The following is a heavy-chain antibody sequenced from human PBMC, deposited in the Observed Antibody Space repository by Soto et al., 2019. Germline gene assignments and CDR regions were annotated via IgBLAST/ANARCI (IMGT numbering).Heavy chain of an antibody. CDR3: ARDLDAIFGVARFDY. Sequence: GSLRLSCAASGFTFSDYYMSWIRQAPGKGLEWVSYISSSGSTIYYADSVKGRFTISRDNAKNSLYLQMNSLRAEDTAVYYCARDLDAIFGVARFDYWGQGTLVTVSS. V-gene: IGHV3-11*01. D-gene: IGHD3-3*01. CDR2: ISSSGSTI. J-gene: IGHJ4*02. CDR1: GFTFSDYY.